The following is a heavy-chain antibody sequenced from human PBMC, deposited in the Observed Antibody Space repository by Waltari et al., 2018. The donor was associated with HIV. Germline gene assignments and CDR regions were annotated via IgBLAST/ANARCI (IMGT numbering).Heavy chain of an antibody. CDR1: GGSISSNYYF. Sequence: QSQLQESDPGLVKPSETLSLTCTVSGGSISSNYYFWAWVRKPPGKGLEWIGTISHTGGTTYYNPSLKSRVIISVDTSKDQSSLKLSSMTATDTAVYYCARQRGSGLWYFDLWGRGTLVSVSS. V-gene: IGHV4-39*01. J-gene: IGHJ2*01. D-gene: IGHD3-10*01. CDR3: ARQRGSGLWYFDL. CDR2: ISHTGGTT.